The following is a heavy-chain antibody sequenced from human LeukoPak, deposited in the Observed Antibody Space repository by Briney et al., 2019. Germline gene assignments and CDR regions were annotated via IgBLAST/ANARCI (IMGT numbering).Heavy chain of an antibody. J-gene: IGHJ4*02. Sequence: PGGSLRLSCAGSGFTFSSYIMNWVRHAPGKGLEWVSSISESSVYINYADSVKGRFTISRDNAKYSLYLQMTSLRAEDTAVYYCARSYYDSSGYPHSDLDCWGQGTLVTVSS. CDR2: ISESSVYI. V-gene: IGHV3-21*01. CDR1: GFTFSSYI. D-gene: IGHD3-22*01. CDR3: ARSYYDSSGYPHSDLDC.